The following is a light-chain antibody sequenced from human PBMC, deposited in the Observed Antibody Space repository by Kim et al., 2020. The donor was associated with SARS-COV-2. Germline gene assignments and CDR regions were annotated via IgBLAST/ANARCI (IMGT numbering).Light chain of an antibody. CDR3: QQYGTSPRT. Sequence: LSPGEGATRSCRASQSVSSTYLAWYQQKSGQAPRLLIYGTSNRATGIPDRFSGSGSGTDFTLTISRLEPEDFAVYYCQQYGTSPRTFGGGTKLEI. V-gene: IGKV3-20*01. CDR1: QSVSSTY. CDR2: GTS. J-gene: IGKJ4*01.